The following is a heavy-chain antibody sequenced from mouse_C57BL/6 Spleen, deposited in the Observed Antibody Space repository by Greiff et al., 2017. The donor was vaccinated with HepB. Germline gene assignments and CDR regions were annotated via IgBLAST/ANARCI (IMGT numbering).Heavy chain of an antibody. Sequence: EVQGVESGGDLVKPGGSLKLSCAASGFTFSSYGMSWVRQTPDKRLEWVATISSGGSYTYYPDSVKGRFTISRDNAKNTLYLQMSSLKSEDTAMYYCARAYDYDGYYAMDYWGQGTSVTVSS. CDR2: ISSGGSYT. CDR3: ARAYDYDGYYAMDY. J-gene: IGHJ4*01. CDR1: GFTFSSYG. V-gene: IGHV5-6*01. D-gene: IGHD2-4*01.